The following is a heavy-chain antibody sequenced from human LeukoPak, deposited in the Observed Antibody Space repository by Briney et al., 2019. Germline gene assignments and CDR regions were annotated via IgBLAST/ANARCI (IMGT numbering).Heavy chain of an antibody. CDR3: ARVEGSYQLLYGCLDY. Sequence: SETLSLTCIVSGGSISSYYWSWIRQPPGKGLEWIGEINHSGSTNYNPSLKSRVTISVDTSKNQFSLKLSSVTAADTAVYYCARVEGSYQLLYGCLDYWGQGTLVTVSS. J-gene: IGHJ4*02. CDR2: INHSGST. V-gene: IGHV4-34*01. D-gene: IGHD2-2*02. CDR1: GGSISSYY.